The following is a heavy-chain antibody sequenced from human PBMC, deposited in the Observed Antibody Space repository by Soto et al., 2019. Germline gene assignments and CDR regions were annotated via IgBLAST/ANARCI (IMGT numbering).Heavy chain of an antibody. D-gene: IGHD6-6*01. CDR1: GYSFTSYW. V-gene: IGHV5-51*01. Sequence: PGESMKISCKGSGYSFTSYWIGWVRQMPGKGLEWMGIIYPGDSDTRYSPSFRGQVTISADKSISTAYLQWSSLTAADTAVYYCVRLMYASSYSYWGQGTLVTVSS. J-gene: IGHJ4*02. CDR2: IYPGDSDT. CDR3: VRLMYASSYSY.